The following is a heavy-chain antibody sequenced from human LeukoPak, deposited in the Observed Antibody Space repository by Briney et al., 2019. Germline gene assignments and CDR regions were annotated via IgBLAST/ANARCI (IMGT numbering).Heavy chain of an antibody. CDR1: GFTFDDYA. V-gene: IGHV3-9*01. Sequence: PGGSLRLSCAASGFTFDDYAMHWVRQAPGKGLEWVSGISWNSGSIGYADSVKGRFTISRDNAKNSLYLQMNSLRAEDTAVYYCARDALPGIAAVFDPWGQGTLVTVSS. J-gene: IGHJ5*02. CDR2: ISWNSGSI. CDR3: ARDALPGIAAVFDP. D-gene: IGHD6-13*01.